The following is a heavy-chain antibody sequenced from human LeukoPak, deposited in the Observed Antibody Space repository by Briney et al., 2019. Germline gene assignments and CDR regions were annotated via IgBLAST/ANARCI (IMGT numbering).Heavy chain of an antibody. CDR2: IYYSGST. CDR1: GDSISSSTYY. D-gene: IGHD2-15*01. Sequence: PSETLSLTCAVSGDSISSSTYYWGWIRQPPGMGLEWIGNIYYSGSTYYNPSLKSRVTISLDTSKNQFSLKLSSVTAADTAVYYCARGRPYCSGGSCYSGYYYYMDVWGKGTTVTVSS. V-gene: IGHV4-39*07. CDR3: ARGRPYCSGGSCYSGYYYYMDV. J-gene: IGHJ6*03.